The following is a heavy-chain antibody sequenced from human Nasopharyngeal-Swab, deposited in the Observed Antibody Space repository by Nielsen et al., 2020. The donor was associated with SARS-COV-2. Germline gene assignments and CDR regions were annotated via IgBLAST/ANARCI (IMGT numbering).Heavy chain of an antibody. D-gene: IGHD2-2*01. J-gene: IGHJ4*02. Sequence: ASVQVSCKASGYTFTSYCISWVRQAPGQGLEWMGWISAYNGNTNYAQKLQGRVTMTTDTSTSTAYMELRSLRSDDTAVYYCARGYCSSTSCYYFDYWGQGTLVTVSS. CDR3: ARGYCSSTSCYYFDY. CDR2: ISAYNGNT. V-gene: IGHV1-18*04. CDR1: GYTFTSYC.